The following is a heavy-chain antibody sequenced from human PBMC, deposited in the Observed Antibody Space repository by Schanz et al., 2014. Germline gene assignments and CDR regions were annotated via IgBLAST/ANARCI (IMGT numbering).Heavy chain of an antibody. V-gene: IGHV3-23*01. CDR3: AKDERGKAAAGTTDYFQH. CDR2: ISGTGYST. J-gene: IGHJ1*01. D-gene: IGHD6-13*01. CDR1: GFTFSSYS. Sequence: EVQLLESGGGLVQPGGSLRLSCAASGFTFSSYSMHWVRQAPGKGLEWVSAISGTGYSTYYADSVKGRFTISRDNSKNTLYLHMNSLRAEDTAVYYCAKDERGKAAAGTTDYFQHWGQGTLVTVSS.